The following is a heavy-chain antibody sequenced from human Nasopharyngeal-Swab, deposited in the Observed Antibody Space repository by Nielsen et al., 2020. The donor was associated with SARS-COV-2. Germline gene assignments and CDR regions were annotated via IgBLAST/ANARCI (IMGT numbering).Heavy chain of an antibody. CDR1: GFTFDDYA. CDR2: ISWNSGSI. Sequence: SLKISCAASGFTFDDYAMHWVRQAPGKGLEWVSGISWNSGSIGYADSVKGRFTISRDNAKNSLYLQMNSLRAEDTALYYCAKDAVVAALEYFDYWGQGTLVTVSS. CDR3: AKDAVVAALEYFDY. V-gene: IGHV3-9*01. D-gene: IGHD2-15*01. J-gene: IGHJ4*02.